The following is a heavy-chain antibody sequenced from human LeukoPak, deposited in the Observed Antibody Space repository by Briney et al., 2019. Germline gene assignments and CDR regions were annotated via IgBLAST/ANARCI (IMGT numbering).Heavy chain of an antibody. D-gene: IGHD2-2*01. CDR3: ARDVGYCSSTSCSRGDY. CDR2: ISAYNGNT. V-gene: IGHV1-18*01. CDR1: GYTFTNYG. Sequence: ASVKVSCKASGYTFTNYGISWVRQAPGQGLGWMGRISAYNGNTDYAQKLQGRVTMTTDTSTTTAYMELRSLRSDDTAVYYCARDVGYCSSTSCSRGDYWGQGTLVTVSS. J-gene: IGHJ4*02.